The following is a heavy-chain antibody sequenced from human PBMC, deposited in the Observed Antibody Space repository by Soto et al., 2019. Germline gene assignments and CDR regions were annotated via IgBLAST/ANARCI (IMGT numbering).Heavy chain of an antibody. CDR2: VDNSGNT. J-gene: IGHJ3*02. Sequence: QVQLQESGPRQVKPSETLSLTCTVSGGAVNTRSYLWSWIRQPPGETLEWIGSVDNSGNTKFNPSLKSRITMSLDTSKNLFSLRLSSVTAADTAMYYCGRIPTMLLAFDIWGQGTRVTVSS. CDR3: GRIPTMLLAFDI. V-gene: IGHV4-61*01. CDR1: GGAVNTRSYL. D-gene: IGHD2-2*02.